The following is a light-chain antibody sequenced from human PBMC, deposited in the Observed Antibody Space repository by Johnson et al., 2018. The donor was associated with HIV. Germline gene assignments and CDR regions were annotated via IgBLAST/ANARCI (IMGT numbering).Light chain of an antibody. V-gene: IGLV1-51*01. CDR3: GTWDSTLSAGI. CDR2: DND. J-gene: IGLJ1*01. Sequence: QSVLTQPPSVSAAPGQKVTISCSGSSSNIGNNYVSWYQQVPGTAPILLIYDNDKRPSGIPDRFSGSKSGTSATLAITGLQTGDEADYYCGTWDSTLSAGIFGTGTKFTVL. CDR1: SSNIGNNY.